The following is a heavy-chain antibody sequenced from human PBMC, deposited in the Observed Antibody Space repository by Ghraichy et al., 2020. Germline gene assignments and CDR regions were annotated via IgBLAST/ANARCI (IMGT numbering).Heavy chain of an antibody. CDR2: IYSGGST. CDR3: ASYGDYFDAFDI. J-gene: IGHJ3*02. V-gene: IGHV3-53*01. CDR1: GFTVSSNY. Sequence: GGSLRLSCAASGFTVSSNYMNWVRQAPGKGLEWVSIIYSGGSTYYADSVKGRFTISRDNSKNTLYLQMSSLRPEDTAVYYCASYGDYFDAFDIWGQGTMVTVSS. D-gene: IGHD4-17*01.